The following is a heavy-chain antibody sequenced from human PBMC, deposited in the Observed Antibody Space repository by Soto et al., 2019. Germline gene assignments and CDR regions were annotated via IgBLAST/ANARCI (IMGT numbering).Heavy chain of an antibody. V-gene: IGHV5-51*01. CDR2: IYPDDSDT. CDR1: GYTFTSYW. Sequence: GESLKISCKASGYTFTSYWIGWVRQMPGKGLEWMGIIYPDDSDTRYSPSFQGQVTISADKSITTAYLQWRSLRASDTAMYYCARLSIRNSGDYWGQGTLVTVSS. J-gene: IGHJ4*02. CDR3: ARLSIRNSGDY.